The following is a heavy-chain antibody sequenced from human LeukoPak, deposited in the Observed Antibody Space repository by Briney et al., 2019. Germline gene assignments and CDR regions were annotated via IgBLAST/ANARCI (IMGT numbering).Heavy chain of an antibody. J-gene: IGHJ4*02. CDR2: ISWNSGSI. D-gene: IGHD5/OR15-5a*01. CDR3: AKAVRRSRLVYVFDY. CDR1: GFTFDDYA. Sequence: PGGSLRLSCAASGFTFDDYAMHWVRQAPGKGLEWVSVISWNSGSIGYADSVKGRFTISRDNAKNSLYLQMNSLRAEDMALYYCAKAVRRSRLVYVFDYWGQGTLVTVSS. V-gene: IGHV3-9*03.